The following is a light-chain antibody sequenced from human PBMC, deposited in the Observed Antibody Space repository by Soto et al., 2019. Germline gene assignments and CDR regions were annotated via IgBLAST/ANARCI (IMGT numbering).Light chain of an antibody. CDR1: QSVLYTSNSNNY. J-gene: IGKJ2*01. CDR3: QQYYSLPLT. CDR2: WAS. Sequence: DIVMTQSPDSLSVSLGERATINCKSSQSVLYTSNSNNYLAWYQHKPGQPPKLLIYWASTRESGVPDRFSGSGSGTDFTLTSSGLQAEDVAVYYCQQYYSLPLTFGQGTKVDIK. V-gene: IGKV4-1*01.